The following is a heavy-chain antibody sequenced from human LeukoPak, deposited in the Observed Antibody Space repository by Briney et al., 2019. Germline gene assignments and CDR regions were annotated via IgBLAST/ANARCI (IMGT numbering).Heavy chain of an antibody. V-gene: IGHV3-7*01. CDR3: ARSYDYVWGSYRPFYYFDY. CDR2: IKQDGSEK. Sequence: GGSLRLSCAASGFTVSATYMSWVRQAPGKGLEWVANIKQDGSEKYYVDSVKGRFTISRDNAKNSLYLQMNSLRAEDTAVYYCARSYDYVWGSYRPFYYFDYWGQGTLVTVSS. D-gene: IGHD3-16*02. CDR1: GFTVSATY. J-gene: IGHJ4*02.